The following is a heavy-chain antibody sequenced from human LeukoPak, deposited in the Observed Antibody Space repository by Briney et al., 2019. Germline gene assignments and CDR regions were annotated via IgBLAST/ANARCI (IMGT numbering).Heavy chain of an antibody. CDR1: GGSISSSSYY. CDR2: IYYSGST. CDR3: AIFTLSYFDY. V-gene: IGHV4-39*07. J-gene: IGHJ4*02. D-gene: IGHD3-9*01. Sequence: SETLSLTCTVSGGSISSSSYYWGWIRQPPGKGLEWIGSIYYSGSTYYNPSLKSRVTISVDTSKNQFSLKLSSVTAADTAVYYCAIFTLSYFDYWGQGTLVTVSS.